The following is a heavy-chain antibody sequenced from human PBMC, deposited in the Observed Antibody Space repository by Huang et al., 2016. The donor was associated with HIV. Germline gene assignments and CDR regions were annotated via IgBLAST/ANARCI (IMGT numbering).Heavy chain of an antibody. CDR1: GFSILIYY. D-gene: IGHD6-13*01. Sequence: QVQLVQSGAEVKKPGASVTISCKASGFSILIYYIHWVRQAPGQGLEWRGIVKPSGGGADYAQKCKGRVTMTRDTSTRTLYMELSSLRSEDTAVYYCAREGITPSGTEVSGFDFWGQGTPVSVSS. CDR2: VKPSGGGA. CDR3: AREGITPSGTEVSGFDF. J-gene: IGHJ5*01. V-gene: IGHV1-46*03.